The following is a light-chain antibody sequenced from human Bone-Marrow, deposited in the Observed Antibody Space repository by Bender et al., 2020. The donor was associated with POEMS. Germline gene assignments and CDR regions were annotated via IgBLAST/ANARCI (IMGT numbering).Light chain of an antibody. V-gene: IGLV2-14*03. Sequence: ALTQAASVSGSPGQSITISCTGTSSDVGGFDYVSWYQHHPGTAPKLMIYDVTNRPSGVSDRFSGSKSGNTASLTISGLQAEDEADYYCCSYAGDKTFVFGGGTKLTV. CDR3: CSYAGDKTFV. CDR1: SSDVGGFDY. CDR2: DVT. J-gene: IGLJ2*01.